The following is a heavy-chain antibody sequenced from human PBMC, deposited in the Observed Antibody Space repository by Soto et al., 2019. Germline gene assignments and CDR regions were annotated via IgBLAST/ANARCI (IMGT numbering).Heavy chain of an antibody. CDR3: ARWGSSHAFDI. Sequence: QVQLQESGPGLVKPSQTLSLTCTVSGGSISSGDYYWSWIRQPPGKGLEWIGFIYYSGSTYYDPSLKSRVTISVDTSKNQYSLKLSSVTAADTAVYYCARWGSSHAFDIWGQGTMVTVSS. CDR2: IYYSGST. J-gene: IGHJ3*02. V-gene: IGHV4-30-4*01. D-gene: IGHD6-6*01. CDR1: GGSISSGDYY.